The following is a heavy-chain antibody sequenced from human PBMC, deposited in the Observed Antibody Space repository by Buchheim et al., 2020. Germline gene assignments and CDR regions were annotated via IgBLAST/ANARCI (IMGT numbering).Heavy chain of an antibody. CDR1: GFTFSSYA. CDR3: ARDGPGITIFGVVKYYFDY. D-gene: IGHD3-3*01. V-gene: IGHV3-30*04. Sequence: QVQLVESGGGVVQPGRSLRLSCAASGFTFSSYAMHWVRQAPGKGLEWVAVISYDGSNKYYADSVKGRFTISRDNSKNTLYLQMNSLRAEDTAVYYCARDGPGITIFGVVKYYFDYWGQGTL. CDR2: ISYDGSNK. J-gene: IGHJ4*02.